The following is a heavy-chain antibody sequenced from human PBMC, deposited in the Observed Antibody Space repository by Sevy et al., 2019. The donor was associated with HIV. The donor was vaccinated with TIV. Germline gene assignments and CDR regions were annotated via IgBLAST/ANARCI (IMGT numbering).Heavy chain of an antibody. CDR1: GYTFTSFT. D-gene: IGHD3-3*01. J-gene: IGHJ6*02. V-gene: IGHV1-18*01. CDR3: ARSGGLFAAGMDV. Sequence: GASVKVSCKSSGYTFTSFTINWVRQAPGQGLEWMGRISANNGYRNFAQNLQGRVTMTTDTSTSTAYMELRSLRSDDTAVYYCARSGGLFAAGMDVWGQGTTVTFSS. CDR2: ISANNGYR.